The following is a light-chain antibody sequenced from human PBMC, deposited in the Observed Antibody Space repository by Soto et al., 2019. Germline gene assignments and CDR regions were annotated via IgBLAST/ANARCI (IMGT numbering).Light chain of an antibody. J-gene: IGLJ3*02. CDR3: LLYGSPGV. Sequence: QTVVTQEPSLTVSPGGTVTLTCGSSTGAVTNNHWPYWFQQKPGQAPRTLIYDTSNKLSWTPARFSGSLLGGKAALTLSGAEPEDGAEFYCLLYGSPGVLGGGTKLTFL. V-gene: IGLV7-46*01. CDR1: TGAVTNNHW. CDR2: DTS.